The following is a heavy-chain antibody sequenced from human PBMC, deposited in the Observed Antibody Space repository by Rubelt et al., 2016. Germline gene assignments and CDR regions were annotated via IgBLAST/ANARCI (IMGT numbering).Heavy chain of an antibody. CDR1: GGSISSSSYY. V-gene: IGHV4-39*07. D-gene: IGHD4/OR15-4a*01. CDR2: IFHSGST. CDR3: ARLTDHYFDY. Sequence: QLQLQESGPGLVTPSETLSLTCTVSGGSISSSSYYWGWIRQPPGKGLEWIGSIFHSGSTYYNPSLKSRVTISVDTSKNQFSLKLSSVTAADTAVYYCARLTDHYFDYWGQGTLVTVSS. J-gene: IGHJ4*02.